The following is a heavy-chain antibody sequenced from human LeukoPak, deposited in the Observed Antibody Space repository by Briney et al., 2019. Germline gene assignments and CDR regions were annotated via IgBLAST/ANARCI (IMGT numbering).Heavy chain of an antibody. D-gene: IGHD3-22*01. Sequence: SETLSLTCTVSGGSISSGSYYWSWIRQPAGKGLEWIGRIYTSGSTNYNPSLKSRVTISVDTSKNQFSLKLSSVTAADTAVYYCARATPRVVAASNWFDPWGQGTLVTVSS. CDR1: GGSISSGSYY. CDR3: ARATPRVVAASNWFDP. V-gene: IGHV4-61*02. CDR2: IYTSGST. J-gene: IGHJ5*02.